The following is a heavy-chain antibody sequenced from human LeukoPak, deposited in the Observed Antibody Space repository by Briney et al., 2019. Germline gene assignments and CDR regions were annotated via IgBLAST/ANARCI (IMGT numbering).Heavy chain of an antibody. Sequence: ASVKVSCKASGYTFTSYDINWVRQATGQGLEWMGWMNPNSGNTGYAQKFQGRVTITRNTSISTAYMELSSLRSEDTAVYYCARWPSIFGGGFDYWGQGTLVTVSS. CDR1: GYTFTSYD. V-gene: IGHV1-8*03. D-gene: IGHD3-3*01. J-gene: IGHJ4*02. CDR3: ARWPSIFGGGFDY. CDR2: MNPNSGNT.